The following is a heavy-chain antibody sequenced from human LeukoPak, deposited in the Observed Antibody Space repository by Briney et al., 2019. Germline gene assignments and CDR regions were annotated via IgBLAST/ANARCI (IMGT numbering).Heavy chain of an antibody. V-gene: IGHV4-4*07. Sequence: SETLSLTCTVSGGSISSYYWSWIRQPAGKGLEWTGRIYTSGSTNYNPSLKSRVTMSVDTSKNQFSLKLSSVTAADTAVYYCALGRQLNYYYYGMDVWGQGTTVTVSS. J-gene: IGHJ6*02. CDR1: GGSISSYY. CDR2: IYTSGST. D-gene: IGHD1-26*01. CDR3: ALGRQLNYYYYGMDV.